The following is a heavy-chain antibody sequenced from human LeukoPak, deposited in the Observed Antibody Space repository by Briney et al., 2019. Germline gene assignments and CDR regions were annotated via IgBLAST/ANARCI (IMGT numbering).Heavy chain of an antibody. CDR1: GYTFTSYY. Sequence: ASVKVSRKASGYTFTSYYMHWVRQAPGQGLEWMGIINPSGGSTSYAQKFQGRVTMTRDTSTSTVYMELSSLRAEDTAVYYCARDPGGYSYGSGDGMDVWGQGTTVTVSS. CDR3: ARDPGGYSYGSGDGMDV. D-gene: IGHD5-18*01. V-gene: IGHV1-46*01. J-gene: IGHJ6*02. CDR2: INPSGGST.